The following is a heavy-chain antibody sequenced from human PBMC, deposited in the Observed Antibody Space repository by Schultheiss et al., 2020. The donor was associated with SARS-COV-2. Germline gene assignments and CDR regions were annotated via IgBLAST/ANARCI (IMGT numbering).Heavy chain of an antibody. CDR3: ASHGPGFDY. D-gene: IGHD1-14*01. Sequence: SETLSLTCAVYGGSFSGYYWSWIRQPPGKALEWIGSIYYSGSTYYNPSLKSRVTISVDTSKNQFSLKLSSVTAADTAVYYCASHGPGFDYWGQGTLVTVSS. V-gene: IGHV4-34*01. J-gene: IGHJ4*02. CDR2: IYYSGST. CDR1: GGSFSGYY.